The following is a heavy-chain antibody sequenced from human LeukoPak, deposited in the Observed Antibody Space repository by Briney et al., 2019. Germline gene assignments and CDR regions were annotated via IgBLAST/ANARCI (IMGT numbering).Heavy chain of an antibody. V-gene: IGHV4-31*03. D-gene: IGHD2-15*01. Sequence: PSETLCLTCTVSGGSISSGGYYWSWIRQHPGKGLEWIGYIYYSGSTYYNPSLKSRVTISVDTSKNQFSLKLSSVTAADTAVYYCARDVGVRSYYYYGMDVWGQGTTVTVSS. CDR3: ARDVGVRSYYYYGMDV. CDR2: IYYSGST. CDR1: GGSISSGGYY. J-gene: IGHJ6*02.